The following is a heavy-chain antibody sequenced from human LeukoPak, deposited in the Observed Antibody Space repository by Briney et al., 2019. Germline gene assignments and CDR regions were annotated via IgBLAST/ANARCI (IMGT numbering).Heavy chain of an antibody. CDR2: VYNSESI. CDR3: ARDRSSSYTRDWFDP. J-gene: IGHJ5*02. V-gene: IGHV4-4*07. D-gene: IGHD6-13*01. Sequence: SETLSLTCTVSGGSINGYYWSWIRQPAGKGFEWIGRVYNSESINYNPSLKSRVTMSIDTSKNQFSLKLNSVTAADTAVYYCARDRSSSYTRDWFDPWGQGALVTVSS. CDR1: GGSINGYY.